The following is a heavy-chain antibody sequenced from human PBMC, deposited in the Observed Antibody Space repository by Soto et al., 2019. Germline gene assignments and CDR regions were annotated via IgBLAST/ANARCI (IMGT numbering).Heavy chain of an antibody. D-gene: IGHD6-6*01. J-gene: IGHJ6*03. CDR1: GYSFTSYW. CDR2: IYPGDSDT. V-gene: IGHV5-51*01. Sequence: GESLKISCKGSGYSFTSYWIGWVRQMPGKGLEWMGIIYPGDSDTRYSPSFQGQVTISAEKSISTAYLQWSSLKASDTAMYYCARQGGHSSSIYYYYMDVWGKGTTVTVSS. CDR3: ARQGGHSSSIYYYYMDV.